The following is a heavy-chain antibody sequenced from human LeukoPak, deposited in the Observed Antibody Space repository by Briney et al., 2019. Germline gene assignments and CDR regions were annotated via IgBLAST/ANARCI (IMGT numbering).Heavy chain of an antibody. CDR1: GGSISSYY. V-gene: IGHV4-59*01. CDR3: ARFGSGWWYNDY. CDR2: IYYSGST. J-gene: IGHJ4*02. D-gene: IGHD6-19*01. Sequence: SETLSLTCTVSGGSISSYYWSWIRQPPGKGLEWIGYIYYSGSTNYKPSLKSRVTISVDTSKNQFSLKLSSVTAADTAVYYCARFGSGWWYNDYWGQGTLVTVSS.